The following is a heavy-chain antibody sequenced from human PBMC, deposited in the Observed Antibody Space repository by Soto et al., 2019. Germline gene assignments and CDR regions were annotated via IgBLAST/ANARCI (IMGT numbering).Heavy chain of an antibody. J-gene: IGHJ5*02. CDR2: IIPIFGTA. Sequence: GASVKVSCKASGGTFSSYAISWVRQAPGQGLEWMGGIIPIFGTANYAQKFQGRVTITADESTSTAYMELSSLRSEDTAVYYCASPGGSPGWFDPGGQGTLVTVSS. V-gene: IGHV1-69*13. D-gene: IGHD3-10*01. CDR3: ASPGGSPGWFDP. CDR1: GGTFSSYA.